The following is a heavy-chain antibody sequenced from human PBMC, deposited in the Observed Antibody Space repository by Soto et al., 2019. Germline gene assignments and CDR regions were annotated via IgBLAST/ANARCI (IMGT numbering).Heavy chain of an antibody. Sequence: ASVKVSCKASGYTFTSYGISWVRQAPGQGLEWMGWISAYNGNTNYAQKLQGRVTMTTDTSTSTAYMELRSLRSDDTAVYYCARDQADYGDYVMGSDAFDIWGQGTMVTVSS. V-gene: IGHV1-18*01. CDR3: ARDQADYGDYVMGSDAFDI. CDR2: ISAYNGNT. D-gene: IGHD4-17*01. CDR1: GYTFTSYG. J-gene: IGHJ3*02.